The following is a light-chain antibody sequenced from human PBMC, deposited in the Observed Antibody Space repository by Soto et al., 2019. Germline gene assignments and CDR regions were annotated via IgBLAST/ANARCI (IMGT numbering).Light chain of an antibody. J-gene: IGKJ4*01. CDR1: QSVRNY. Sequence: EIVLTQSPATLSLSPGERATLSCRASQSVRNYLAWYQQKPGQTPRLPSHDASNRATGIPARFSGRGSGTDFTLTISSLEPEDFAVYYCQQRSNWPTFGGGTKVEIK. V-gene: IGKV3-11*01. CDR2: DAS. CDR3: QQRSNWPT.